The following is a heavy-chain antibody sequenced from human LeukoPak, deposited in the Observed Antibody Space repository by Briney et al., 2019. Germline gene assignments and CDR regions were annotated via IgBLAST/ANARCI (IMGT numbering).Heavy chain of an antibody. CDR1: GFTFSSYA. CDR3: AKGYYDFWSGYQPQCDY. D-gene: IGHD3-3*01. CDR2: ISGSGGST. J-gene: IGHJ4*02. V-gene: IGHV3-23*01. Sequence: GGSLRLSCAASGFTFSSYAMSWVRQAPGKGLEWVSAISGSGGSTYYADSVRGRFTISRDNSKNTLYLQMNSLRAEDTAVYYCAKGYYDFWSGYQPQCDYWGQGTLVTVSS.